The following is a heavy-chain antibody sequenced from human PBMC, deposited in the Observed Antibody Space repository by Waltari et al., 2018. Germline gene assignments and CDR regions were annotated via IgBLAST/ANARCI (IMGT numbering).Heavy chain of an antibody. CDR1: GGSFSGYY. CDR2: IKQVGST. CDR3: ARGQYSSRPWDY. J-gene: IGHJ4*02. V-gene: IGHV4-34*01. D-gene: IGHD6-6*01. Sequence: QVQLQQWGAGLLKPSETLSLTCAVYGGSFSGYYWSWIRQPPGKGLEWIGEIKQVGSTNSTPALKSRVTMSVDTSKNQFSLRLSSVTAADTAVYYCARGQYSSRPWDYWGQGTLVTVSS.